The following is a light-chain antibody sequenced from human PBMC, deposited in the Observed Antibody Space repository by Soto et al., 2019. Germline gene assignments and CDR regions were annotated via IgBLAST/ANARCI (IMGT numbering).Light chain of an antibody. CDR2: KAS. CDR3: QQYSSYPWT. CDR1: QSISSW. J-gene: IGKJ1*01. V-gene: IGKV1-5*03. Sequence: DIQMTQSPSTLSASVGDRVTITCRASQSISSWLAWYQQKPGKAPKILIYKASSLESGVPSRFSGSGSGTEFTLTISSLQPDDFATFYGQQYSSYPWTFGQGTKVEVK.